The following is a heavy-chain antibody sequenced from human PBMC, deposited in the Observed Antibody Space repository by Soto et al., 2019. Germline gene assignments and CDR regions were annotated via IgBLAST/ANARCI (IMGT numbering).Heavy chain of an antibody. CDR2: IVPMYDSV. Sequence: QVQLVQSGAEVKKPGASVKVSCEASGGTFNTYTITWVRQAPGRGLEWVGHIVPMYDSVNYAENFQGRVTTTADKSTKTAYIERTSLRSEDTALYFCASWRSYSGSYCFDYWGQGTLVTVSS. CDR1: GGTFNTYT. V-gene: IGHV1-69*06. CDR3: ASWRSYSGSYCFDY. D-gene: IGHD1-26*01. J-gene: IGHJ4*02.